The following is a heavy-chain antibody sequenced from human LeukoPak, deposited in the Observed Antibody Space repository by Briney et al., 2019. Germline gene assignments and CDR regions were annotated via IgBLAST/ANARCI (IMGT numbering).Heavy chain of an antibody. CDR1: GYTFPRFW. V-gene: IGHV5-51*01. CDR2: IYPGDSDT. CDR3: ASPINYYDSNGYPFDS. D-gene: IGHD3-22*01. Sequence: GESLKISCKGSGYTFPRFWIGWVRQRPGKGLEWMGFIYPGDSDTRYSPSFQGQVTISADKSISTAYLQWSSLKASDTAMYYCASPINYYDSNGYPFDSWGQGTLVTVSS. J-gene: IGHJ4*02.